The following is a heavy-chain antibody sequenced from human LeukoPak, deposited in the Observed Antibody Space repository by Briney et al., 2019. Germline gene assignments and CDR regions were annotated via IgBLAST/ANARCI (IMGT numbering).Heavy chain of an antibody. J-gene: IGHJ5*02. V-gene: IGHV3-23*01. CDR2: ISGSGGST. D-gene: IGHD5-18*01. Sequence: GGSLRLSCAASGFTFSSYAMSWVRQAPGKGLEWVSAISGSGGSTYYADSVKGRFTISRDNSKNTLYLQMNSLRAEGTAVYYCAKDLFGYSYGPTTTWFDPWGQGTLVTVSS. CDR1: GFTFSSYA. CDR3: AKDLFGYSYGPTTTWFDP.